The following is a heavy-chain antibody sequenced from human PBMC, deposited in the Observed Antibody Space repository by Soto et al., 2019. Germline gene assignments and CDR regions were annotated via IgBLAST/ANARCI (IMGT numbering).Heavy chain of an antibody. J-gene: IGHJ5*02. CDR3: TRGLNDYGDYDNWFDP. Sequence: QVQLQQWGAGLLKPSETLSLTCAVYGGSFSGYYWTWIRQPPGKGLEWIGEISHSGVTNYNPSLKSRVTMSVDTSKNQCSLNLGSVTAADTAVYYCTRGLNDYGDYDNWFDPWGQGTLVTVSS. V-gene: IGHV4-34*01. CDR1: GGSFSGYY. CDR2: ISHSGVT. D-gene: IGHD4-17*01.